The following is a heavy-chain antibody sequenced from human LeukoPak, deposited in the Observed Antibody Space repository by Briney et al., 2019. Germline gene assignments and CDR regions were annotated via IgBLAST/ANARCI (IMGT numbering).Heavy chain of an antibody. CDR3: ARAGVGWLQSMGPFDY. D-gene: IGHD5-24*01. V-gene: IGHV4-59*01. J-gene: IGHJ4*02. CDR2: IYYNGNT. CDR1: SGSISSYY. Sequence: SETLSLTCTVSSGSISSYYWNWIRQPPGKGLEWLGYIYYNGNTKYNPSLKSRVTISVDTSKNQFSLYLSSVTAADTAVYYCARAGVGWLQSMGPFDYWGQGTLVTVSS.